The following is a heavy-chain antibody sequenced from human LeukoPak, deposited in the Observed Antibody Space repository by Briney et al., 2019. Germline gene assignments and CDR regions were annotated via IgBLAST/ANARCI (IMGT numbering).Heavy chain of an antibody. CDR2: ISSSSSYI. CDR1: GDTFSSYS. V-gene: IGHV3-21*01. CDR3: ARSMTTVTPGDY. D-gene: IGHD4-17*01. J-gene: IGHJ4*02. Sequence: GGSLRLSCAASGDTFSSYSMNWVRQAPGTGLEWVSSISSSSSYIYYADSVKGRFTISRDNAKNSLYLQMNSLRAEDTAVYYCARSMTTVTPGDYWGQGTLVTVSS.